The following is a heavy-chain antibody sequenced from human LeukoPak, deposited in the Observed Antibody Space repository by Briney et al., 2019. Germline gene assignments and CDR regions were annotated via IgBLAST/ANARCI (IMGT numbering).Heavy chain of an antibody. CDR3: ARGFGSYCSSSSCWRYFDY. D-gene: IGHD2-2*01. CDR2: ISPSSSSI. J-gene: IGHJ4*02. Sequence: GGSLRLSCAASGFTFSGYSMNWVRQAPGKGLEWVSYISPSSSSIYYADSVKGRFTISRDNARNSVYLQMISLRDEDTAVYYCARGFGSYCSSSSCWRYFDYWGQGALVTVSS. V-gene: IGHV3-48*02. CDR1: GFTFSGYS.